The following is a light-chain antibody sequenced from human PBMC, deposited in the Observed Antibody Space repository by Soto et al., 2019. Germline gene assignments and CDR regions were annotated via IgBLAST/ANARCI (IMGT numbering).Light chain of an antibody. Sequence: IVLKQSLPPLSLSPGERATLSFRASQSVSSYLAWYQQKPGQAPRLLIYDASNRATGIPARFSGSGSGTDFTLTISSLEPEDFAVYYCQQYGSSPHFGGGTKVDIK. J-gene: IGKJ4*01. CDR2: DAS. CDR3: QQYGSSPH. CDR1: QSVSSY. V-gene: IGKV3-11*01.